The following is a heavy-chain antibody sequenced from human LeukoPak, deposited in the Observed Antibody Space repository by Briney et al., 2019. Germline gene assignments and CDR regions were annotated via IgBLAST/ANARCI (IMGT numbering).Heavy chain of an antibody. CDR3: ARGIRIAAAGISYYYYYYYMDV. CDR2: IHSSGTT. Sequence: SETLSLTCTVSGVSMNYYFWNWIRQPAGEGLQWIGRIHSSGTTNYNPSLKSRVTISVDTSKNQFSLKLSSVTAADTAVYYCARGIRIAAAGISYYYYYYYMDVWGKGTTVTISS. CDR1: GVSMNYYF. J-gene: IGHJ6*03. V-gene: IGHV4-4*07. D-gene: IGHD6-13*01.